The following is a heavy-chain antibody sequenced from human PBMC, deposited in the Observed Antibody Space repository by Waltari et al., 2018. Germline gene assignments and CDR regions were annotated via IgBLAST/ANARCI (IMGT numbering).Heavy chain of an antibody. V-gene: IGHV5-51*01. D-gene: IGHD6-13*01. CDR3: ARLTAAGTFSYWFDP. CDR1: GYSFTSYW. Sequence: EVQLVQSGAEVKKPGESLKISCKGSGYSFTSYWIGWVRQMPGKGLEWMGSIYPCCSDTMYSPAFLGHANISAGESIGTAYLRCSRLKASDTVMHYCARLTAAGTFSYWFDPWHQVTLVTVSS. CDR2: IYPCCSDT. J-gene: IGHJ5*02.